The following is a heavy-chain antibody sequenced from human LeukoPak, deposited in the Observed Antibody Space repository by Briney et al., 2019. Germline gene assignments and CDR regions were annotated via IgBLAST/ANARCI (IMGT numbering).Heavy chain of an antibody. J-gene: IGHJ4*02. CDR1: GGTFSSYA. CDR2: IIPILGIA. V-gene: IGHV1-69*04. Sequence: SVKVSCKASGGTFSSYAISWVRQAPGQGLERMGRIIPILGIANYAQKFQGRVTITAGKSTSTAYMELSSLRSEDTAVYYCARAGYCSSTSCIRFDYWGQGTLVTVSS. D-gene: IGHD2-2*01. CDR3: ARAGYCSSTSCIRFDY.